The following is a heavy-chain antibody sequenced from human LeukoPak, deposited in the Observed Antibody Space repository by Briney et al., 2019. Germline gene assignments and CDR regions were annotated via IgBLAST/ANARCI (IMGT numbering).Heavy chain of an antibody. CDR2: IYTSGST. Sequence: SETLSLTCTVSGGSISSYYWSWIRQPPGKGPEWIGYIYTSGSTNYNPSLKSRVTISVDTSKNQFSLKLSSVTAADTAVYYCARHRFDGFKTRDYYFDYWGQGTLVTVSS. CDR3: ARHRFDGFKTRDYYFDY. J-gene: IGHJ4*02. V-gene: IGHV4-4*09. D-gene: IGHD3-16*02. CDR1: GGSISSYY.